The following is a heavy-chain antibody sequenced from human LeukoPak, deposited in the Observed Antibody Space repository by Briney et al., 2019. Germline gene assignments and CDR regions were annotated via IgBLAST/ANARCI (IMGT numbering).Heavy chain of an antibody. CDR3: ATGRRGNWYSSGWYPHDLRY. J-gene: IGHJ4*02. CDR2: FDHDDGET. D-gene: IGHD6-19*01. V-gene: IGHV1-24*01. Sequence: ASLKVSCTVSGDTLTEFSMHWVRHAPGYGQEWPRAFDHDDGETIYGKKFQGRVIMTAVKTTETAYMELSSLRSAAAAVDYWATGRRGNWYSSGWYPHDLRYWGQGTPVPVSS. CDR1: GDTLTEFS.